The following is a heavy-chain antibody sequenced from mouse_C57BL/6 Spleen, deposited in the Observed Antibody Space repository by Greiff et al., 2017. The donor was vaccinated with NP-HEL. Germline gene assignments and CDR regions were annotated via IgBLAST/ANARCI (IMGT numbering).Heavy chain of an antibody. CDR1: GYTFTSYW. J-gene: IGHJ4*01. Sequence: VQLQQPGAELVKPGASVKLSCKASGYTFTSYWMHWVKQRPGQGLEWIGMIHPNSGSTNYNEKFKSKATLTVDKSSSTAYMQLSSLTSEDSAVYYCARSGNLDYGSSYSLYAMDYWGQGTSVTVSS. CDR3: ARSGNLDYGSSYSLYAMDY. CDR2: IHPNSGST. V-gene: IGHV1-64*01. D-gene: IGHD1-1*01.